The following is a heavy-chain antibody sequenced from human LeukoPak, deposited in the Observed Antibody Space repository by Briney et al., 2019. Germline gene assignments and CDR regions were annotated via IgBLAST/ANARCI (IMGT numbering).Heavy chain of an antibody. Sequence: PSETLSLTCTVSGGSINSYYWSWIRQPAGKGLAWIGRIYFSGSTNYNPSLKSRVSMSVDTSKNQFSLKLTSVTAADTAVYYCARGGKATVVTMWGQGILVTVSS. J-gene: IGHJ4*02. D-gene: IGHD4-23*01. CDR1: GGSINSYY. V-gene: IGHV4-4*07. CDR3: ARGGKATVVTM. CDR2: IYFSGST.